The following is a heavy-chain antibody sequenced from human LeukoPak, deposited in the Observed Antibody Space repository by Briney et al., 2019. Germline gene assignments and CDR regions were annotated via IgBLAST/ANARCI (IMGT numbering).Heavy chain of an antibody. V-gene: IGHV1-18*01. Sequence: EWMGWISAYNGNTNYAQKLLGRVTMTTDTSTSTAYMELRSLRSDDTAVYYCAREGMASDYWGQGTLVTVSS. J-gene: IGHJ4*02. CDR3: AREGMASDY. D-gene: IGHD5-24*01. CDR2: ISAYNGNT.